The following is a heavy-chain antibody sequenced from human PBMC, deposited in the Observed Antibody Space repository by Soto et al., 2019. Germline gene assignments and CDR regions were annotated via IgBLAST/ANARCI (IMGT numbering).Heavy chain of an antibody. CDR3: GSVFEY. J-gene: IGHJ4*02. CDR1: GLTVSGKKY. Sequence: GGSLRLSCAASGLTVSGKKYVAWVRQAPGKGLEWVSALYDVDGSFYSDSVKGRFTISRDNAKNTLYLQMNDLGVEDTAVYYCGSVFEYWGQGSLVTVSS. CDR2: LYDVDGS. V-gene: IGHV3-66*01.